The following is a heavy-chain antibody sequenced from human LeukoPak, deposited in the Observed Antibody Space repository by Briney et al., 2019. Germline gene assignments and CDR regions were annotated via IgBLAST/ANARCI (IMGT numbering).Heavy chain of an antibody. CDR3: ARVKGDGYKNGILDY. CDR1: GGTFSSHA. CDR2: IIPILGIA. V-gene: IGHV1-69*04. J-gene: IGHJ4*02. D-gene: IGHD5-24*01. Sequence: SVKVSCKASGGTFSSHAISWVRQAPGQGLEWMGRIIPILGIANYAQKLQGRVTITADKSTSTAYMELSSLRSEDTAVYYCARVKGDGYKNGILDYWGQGTLVTVSS.